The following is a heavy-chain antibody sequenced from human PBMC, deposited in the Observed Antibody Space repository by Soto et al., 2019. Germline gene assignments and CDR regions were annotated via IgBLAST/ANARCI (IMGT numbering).Heavy chain of an antibody. J-gene: IGHJ6*02. Sequence: ALRLSCAASGFTFSSYGMHWVRQAPGKGLEWVAVIWYDGSNKYYADSVKGRFTISRDNSKNTLYLQMNSLRAEDTAVYYCARDRDTAMVFGYYYGMDVWGQGTTVTVSS. CDR2: IWYDGSNK. CDR1: GFTFSSYG. D-gene: IGHD5-18*01. CDR3: ARDRDTAMVFGYYYGMDV. V-gene: IGHV3-33*01.